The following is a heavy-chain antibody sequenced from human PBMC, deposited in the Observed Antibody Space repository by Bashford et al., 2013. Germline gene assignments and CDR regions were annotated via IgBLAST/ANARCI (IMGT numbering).Heavy chain of an antibody. J-gene: IGHJ4*02. CDR2: IYSGGST. CDR1: GFTVSSNY. D-gene: IGHD6-19*01. CDR3: ARDQTPYDSSGWPIPWY. Sequence: GGSLRLSCAASGFTVSSNYMSWVRQAPGKGLEWVSVIYSGGSTYYADSVKGRFTISRDNSKNTLYLQMNSLRAEDTAVYYCARDQTPYDSSGWPIPWYWGQGTLVTVSS. V-gene: IGHV3-53*01.